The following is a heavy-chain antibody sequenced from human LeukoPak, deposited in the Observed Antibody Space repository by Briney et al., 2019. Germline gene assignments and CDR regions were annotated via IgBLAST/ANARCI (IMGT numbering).Heavy chain of an antibody. CDR2: IYHSGST. J-gene: IGHJ5*02. CDR3: ATVSGYYGSGTYFGPNWFDP. D-gene: IGHD3-10*01. Sequence: PSETLSLTCTVSGYSISSGYYWGWIRQPPGKGLEWIGSIYHSGSTYYNPSLKSRVTISVDTSKNQFSLRLNSVAAADTAVYYCATVSGYYGSGTYFGPNWFDPWGQGTLVTVSS. V-gene: IGHV4-38-2*02. CDR1: GYSISSGYY.